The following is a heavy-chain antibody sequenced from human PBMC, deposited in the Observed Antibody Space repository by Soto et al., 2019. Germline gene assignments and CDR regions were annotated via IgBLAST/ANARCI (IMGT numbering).Heavy chain of an antibody. CDR3: ARAGRIAAAGTGVDY. V-gene: IGHV3-66*01. J-gene: IGHJ4*02. CDR2: IYSGGST. Sequence: EVQLVESGGGLVQPGGSLRLSCAASGFTVSSNYMSWVRQAPGKGLEWVSVIYSGGSTYYADSVRGRFTISRDNSKNPLYLQMNSLRAEDTAVYYCARAGRIAAAGTGVDYWGQGTLVTVSS. CDR1: GFTVSSNY. D-gene: IGHD6-13*01.